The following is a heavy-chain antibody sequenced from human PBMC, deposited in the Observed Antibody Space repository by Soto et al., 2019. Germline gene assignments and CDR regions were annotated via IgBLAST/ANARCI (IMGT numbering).Heavy chain of an antibody. CDR3: AREHSCGWYQPSYYHYGMDV. D-gene: IGHD6-19*01. Sequence: SPVKLSCKGAGGRYSVDAISRGRLATRQGLEWMGGIIPIFGTANYAQKFQGRVTITADESTSTAYMELSSLRSEDTAVYYCAREHSCGWYQPSYYHYGMDVRAQGTSLTVPS. V-gene: IGHV1-69*13. CDR2: IIPIFGTA. CDR1: GGRYSVDA. J-gene: IGHJ6*02.